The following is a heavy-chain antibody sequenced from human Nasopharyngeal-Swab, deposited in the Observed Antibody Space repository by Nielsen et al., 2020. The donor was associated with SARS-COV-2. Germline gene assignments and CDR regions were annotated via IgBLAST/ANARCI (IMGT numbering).Heavy chain of an antibody. CDR3: ARGKGIDY. J-gene: IGHJ4*02. Sequence: ESLKISCTASGFTFGDYAMSWFRQAPGKGLEWIGEINHSGSTNYNPSLKSRVTISVDTSKNQFSLKLSSVTAADTAVYYCARGKGIDYWGQGTLVTVSS. V-gene: IGHV4-34*01. CDR2: INHSGST. CDR1: GFTFGDYA.